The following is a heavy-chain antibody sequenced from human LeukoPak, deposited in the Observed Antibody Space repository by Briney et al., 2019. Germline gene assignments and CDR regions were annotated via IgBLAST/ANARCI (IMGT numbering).Heavy chain of an antibody. CDR1: GFTFSSYS. CDR3: ARGGDDNNVYPLH. CDR2: ITTRGSYI. Sequence: GGSLRLSCAASGFTFSSYSMNWVRQAPGKGLEWVSSITTRGSYINYADSVKGRFTISRDNAKNSLFLQMNSLRVEDTAVYYCARGGDDNNVYPLHWGQGTLVTVSS. V-gene: IGHV3-21*01. D-gene: IGHD3-22*01. J-gene: IGHJ4*02.